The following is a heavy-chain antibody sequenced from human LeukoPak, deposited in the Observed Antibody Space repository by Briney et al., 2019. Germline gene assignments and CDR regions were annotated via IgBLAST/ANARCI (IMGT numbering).Heavy chain of an antibody. CDR2: ISGSGDST. J-gene: IGHJ4*02. Sequence: GGSLRLSCAASGFTFSRYALSWVRQAPGKGLEWVSTISGSGDSTYYADSVKGRFTISRDSSTNTLSLQMHSLRADDTDVYYCAKDGGEAKYCSTTSCLFYFDYWGQGTLVTVSS. CDR3: AKDGGEAKYCSTTSCLFYFDY. CDR1: GFTFSRYA. V-gene: IGHV3-23*01. D-gene: IGHD2-2*01.